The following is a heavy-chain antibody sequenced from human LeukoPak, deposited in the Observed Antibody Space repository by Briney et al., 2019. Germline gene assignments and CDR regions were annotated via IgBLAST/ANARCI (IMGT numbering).Heavy chain of an antibody. Sequence: PGGSLRLSCAASGFTFSSYGMHWVRQAPGKGLEWVAFIRYDGSNKYYADSVKGRFTISRDNFKNTLYLQMSSLRAEDTAVYHCAKELGWLVGAFDIWGQGTVVTVSS. V-gene: IGHV3-30*02. D-gene: IGHD6-19*01. CDR2: IRYDGSNK. CDR1: GFTFSSYG. J-gene: IGHJ3*02. CDR3: AKELGWLVGAFDI.